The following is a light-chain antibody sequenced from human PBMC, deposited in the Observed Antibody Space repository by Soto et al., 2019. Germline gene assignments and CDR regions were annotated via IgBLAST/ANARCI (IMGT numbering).Light chain of an antibody. CDR2: GAS. Sequence: EIVLTQSPGTLSLSPGERATLSCRASQSVSSSYLAWYQQKPGQAPRLLIYGASSRATGIPDRFSGSGSGTDFSSTISRLEPEDFAVYYCQQYGRSPPFTFGGGTKVEIK. CDR3: QQYGRSPPFT. V-gene: IGKV3-20*01. J-gene: IGKJ4*01. CDR1: QSVSSSY.